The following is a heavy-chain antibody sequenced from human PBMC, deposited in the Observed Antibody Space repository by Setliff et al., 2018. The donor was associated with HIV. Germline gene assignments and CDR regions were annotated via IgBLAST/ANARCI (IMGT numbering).Heavy chain of an antibody. V-gene: IGHV4-59*11. J-gene: IGHJ4*02. Sequence: PSETLSLTCTVSGGSISSHYWSWIRQPPGKGLEWIGSIYYSDSINYNPSLKSRVTISVDTPKNQFSLKLSSVTAAETAVYYCARDTLGYNWRRYFDFWGQGAVVTVSS. D-gene: IGHD3-16*01. CDR3: ARDTLGYNWRRYFDF. CDR1: GGSISSHY. CDR2: IYYSDSI.